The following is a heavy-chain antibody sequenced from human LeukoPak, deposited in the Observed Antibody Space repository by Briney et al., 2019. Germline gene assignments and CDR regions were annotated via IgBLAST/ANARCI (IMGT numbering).Heavy chain of an antibody. CDR2: INSDGRTT. D-gene: IGHD6-6*01. CDR3: EGEYSSWFAY. Sequence: QPGGSLTLSCAASGFTFSSYWMHWVRQAPGKGLVWVSRINSDGRTTTYADSVRGRFTISRDNAKNTLYLQMNSLRAEDTAVYYCEGEYSSWFAYWGQETLVSVSS. J-gene: IGHJ4*02. V-gene: IGHV3-74*01. CDR1: GFTFSSYW.